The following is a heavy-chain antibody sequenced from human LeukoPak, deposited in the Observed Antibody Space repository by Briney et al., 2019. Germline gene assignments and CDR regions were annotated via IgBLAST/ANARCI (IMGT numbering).Heavy chain of an antibody. J-gene: IGHJ5*02. CDR1: GFTFSSYW. Sequence: GGSLRLSRAASGFTFSSYWMHWVRQAPGKGLVWVSRINTDGSSTNYADSVKGRFTISRDNAKNTLYLQMNTLRAEDTAVYYCARERQGYASGWYSLHPWGQGTLVTVSS. V-gene: IGHV3-74*01. CDR3: ARERQGYASGWYSLHP. D-gene: IGHD6-19*01. CDR2: INTDGSST.